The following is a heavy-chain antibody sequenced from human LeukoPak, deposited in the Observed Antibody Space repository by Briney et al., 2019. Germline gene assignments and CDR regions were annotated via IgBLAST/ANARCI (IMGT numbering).Heavy chain of an antibody. CDR2: ISYDGSNK. CDR1: GFTFSSYG. Sequence: GGSLRLSCAASGFTFSSYGMHWVRQAPGKGLEWVAVISYDGSNKYYADSVKGRFTISRDNAKNSVYLQMNSLRAEDTAVYYCAKDTYGGNSHYFDYWGQGTLVTVSS. J-gene: IGHJ4*02. D-gene: IGHD4-23*01. V-gene: IGHV3-30*18. CDR3: AKDTYGGNSHYFDY.